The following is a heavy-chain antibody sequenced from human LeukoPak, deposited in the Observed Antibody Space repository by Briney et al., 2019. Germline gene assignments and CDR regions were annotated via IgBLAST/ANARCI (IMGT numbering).Heavy chain of an antibody. CDR1: GGSFSNYY. D-gene: IGHD1-1*01. CDR3: ARWNLDLAYDI. Sequence: PSETLSLTCTLSGGSFSNYYWTWTRQPPGKGLEWLGYIYSTGSINYNPSLESRVTISIDTSKNTFSLKLTSVTAADTAVYFCARWNLDLAYDIWGQGTMVTVSS. CDR2: IYSTGSI. J-gene: IGHJ3*02. V-gene: IGHV4-59*08.